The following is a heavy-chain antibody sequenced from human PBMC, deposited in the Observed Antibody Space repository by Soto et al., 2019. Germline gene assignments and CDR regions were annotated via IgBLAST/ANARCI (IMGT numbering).Heavy chain of an antibody. CDR3: ARELRYCSSTSCYEVDYYYYYYMDG. CDR1: GYTFTSYG. D-gene: IGHD2-2*01. Sequence: ASVKVSFKASGYTFTSYGISWVRQAPGQGLEWMGWISAYNGNTNYAQKLQGRVTMTTDTSTSTAYMELRSLRSEDTAVYCCARELRYCSSTSCYEVDYYYYYYMDGWGKGTRVTVSS. V-gene: IGHV1-18*01. J-gene: IGHJ6*03. CDR2: ISAYNGNT.